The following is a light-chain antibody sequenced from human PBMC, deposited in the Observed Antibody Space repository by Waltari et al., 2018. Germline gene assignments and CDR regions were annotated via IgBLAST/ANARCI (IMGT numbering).Light chain of an antibody. CDR1: QSVTSIY. CDR2: GVS. J-gene: IGKJ1*01. Sequence: EIVLTQSPGALSLSPGERATLSCRASQSVTSIYLAWYQQKPGQAPRLLIYGVSSRATGIPDRFSGRGSGTDFTLTISRLEPEDFAVYYCQQYGTSPWTFGQGTKVEIK. V-gene: IGKV3-20*01. CDR3: QQYGTSPWT.